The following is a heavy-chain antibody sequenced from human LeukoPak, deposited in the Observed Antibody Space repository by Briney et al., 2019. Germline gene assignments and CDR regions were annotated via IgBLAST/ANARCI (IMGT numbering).Heavy chain of an antibody. CDR1: GGSFSGCY. CDR3: ASWYSGSYFPDAFDI. D-gene: IGHD1-26*01. J-gene: IGHJ3*02. Sequence: SETLSLTCAVYGGSFSGCYWSWIRQPPGKGLEWIGEINHSGSTNYNPSLESRVTISVDTSKNQFSLKLSSVTAADTAVYYCASWYSGSYFPDAFDIWGQGTMVTVSS. V-gene: IGHV4-34*01. CDR2: INHSGST.